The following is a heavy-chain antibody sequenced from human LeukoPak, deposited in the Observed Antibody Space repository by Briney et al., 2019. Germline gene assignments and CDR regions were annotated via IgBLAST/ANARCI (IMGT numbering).Heavy chain of an antibody. Sequence: PGRSLRLSCAASGFTFSRYGMHWVRQPPGKGLEWVALIQYDGSNKYYADAVKGRFTISRDNSKNTLYLRMNSLRAEDTAVYYWARDFKGVYDDGSGSLDYWGQGTLVTVSS. CDR1: GFTFSRYG. D-gene: IGHD3-10*01. J-gene: IGHJ4*02. V-gene: IGHV3-33*01. CDR3: ARDFKGVYDDGSGSLDY. CDR2: IQYDGSNK.